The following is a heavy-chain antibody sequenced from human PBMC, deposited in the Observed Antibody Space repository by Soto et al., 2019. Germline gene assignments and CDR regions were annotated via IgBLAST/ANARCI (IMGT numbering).Heavy chain of an antibody. CDR2: TYYKSKWYN. CDR1: GDSVSSNSAA. D-gene: IGHD2-2*01. V-gene: IGHV6-1*01. J-gene: IGHJ5*01. CDR3: AMDRKYRRLSYYWFDS. Sequence: SQTLSLTCAISGDSVSSNSAACTWIRQSPSKDLEWLGRTYYKSKWYNDYAVSVKSRITINPDTSKNQFSLQLTYVTPEDAAVYFCAMDRKYRRLSYYWFDSGGQGTTV.